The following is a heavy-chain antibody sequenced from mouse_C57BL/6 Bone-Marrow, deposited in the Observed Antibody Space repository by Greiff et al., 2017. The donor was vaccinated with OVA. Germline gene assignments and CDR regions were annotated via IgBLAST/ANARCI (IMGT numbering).Heavy chain of an antibody. CDR3: ARDGGYYDGSSYPYYYAMDY. D-gene: IGHD1-1*01. Sequence: EVKVVESGGGLVKPGGSLKLSCAASGFTFSSYAMSWVRQTPEKRLEWVATISDGGSYTYYPDNVKGRFTISRDNAKNTLYLQMSHLKSEDTAMYYCARDGGYYDGSSYPYYYAMDYWGQGTSVTVSS. V-gene: IGHV5-4*03. J-gene: IGHJ4*01. CDR2: ISDGGSYT. CDR1: GFTFSSYA.